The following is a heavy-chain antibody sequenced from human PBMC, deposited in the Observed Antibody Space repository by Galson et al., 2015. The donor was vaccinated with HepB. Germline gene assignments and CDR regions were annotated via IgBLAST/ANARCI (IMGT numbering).Heavy chain of an antibody. CDR3: ARGASNAWGYCSGGSCYSGDYFDY. V-gene: IGHV3-30-3*01. CDR1: GFTFSSYA. Sequence: SLRLSCAASGFTFSSYAVHWVRQAPGKGLEWVAVISYDGSNKYYADSVKGRFTISRDNSKNTLYLQMNSLRAEDTAVYYCARGASNAWGYCSGGSCYSGDYFDYWGQGTLVTVSS. CDR2: ISYDGSNK. J-gene: IGHJ4*02. D-gene: IGHD2-15*01.